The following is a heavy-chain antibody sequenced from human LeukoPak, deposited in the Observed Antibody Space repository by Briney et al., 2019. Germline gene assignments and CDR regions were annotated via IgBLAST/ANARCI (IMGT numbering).Heavy chain of an antibody. D-gene: IGHD1-26*01. V-gene: IGHV3-30-3*01. CDR2: ISYDGSNK. CDR1: GFTFSSYA. Sequence: PGRSLRLSCAASGFTFSSYAMHWVRQAPGKGLEWVAVISYDGSNKYYADSVKGRFTISRDNAKNSLYLQMNSLRAEDTAVYYCARDLRYSGSSDYWGQGTLVTVSS. CDR3: ARDLRYSGSSDY. J-gene: IGHJ4*02.